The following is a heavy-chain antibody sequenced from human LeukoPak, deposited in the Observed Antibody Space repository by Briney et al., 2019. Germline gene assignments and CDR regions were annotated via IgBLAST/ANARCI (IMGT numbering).Heavy chain of an antibody. CDR3: ARRRSDWEFDY. Sequence: SETLSLTCTVSGGSISSYYWSWIRQPPGMGLEWIGNIYYSGSTYYNPSLKSRVTISVDTSKSQFSLKLNSVAAADTAVYYCARRRSDWEFDYWGQGTLVTVSS. J-gene: IGHJ4*02. D-gene: IGHD2-21*02. V-gene: IGHV4-59*08. CDR2: IYYSGST. CDR1: GGSISSYY.